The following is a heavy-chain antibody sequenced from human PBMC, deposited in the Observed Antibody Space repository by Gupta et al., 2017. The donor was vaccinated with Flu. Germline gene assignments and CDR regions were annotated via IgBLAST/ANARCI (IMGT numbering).Heavy chain of an antibody. CDR2: IVGSCDGT. V-gene: IGHV3-23*01. CDR1: GFTFSNYA. CDR3: AKPQSLTGYYPFDS. Sequence: EVQLLESGGGSVQPGGSLRLSCAASGFTFSNYAMSWFRQGPGKGRGWDSAIVGSCDGTYYSGSVRGRFTISKDNSKNTLYLQMNSLRAEDTAVYYCAKPQSLTGYYPFDSWGQGTLVTVSS. D-gene: IGHD3-9*01. J-gene: IGHJ4*02.